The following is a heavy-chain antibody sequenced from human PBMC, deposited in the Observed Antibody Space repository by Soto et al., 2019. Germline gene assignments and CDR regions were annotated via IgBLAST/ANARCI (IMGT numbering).Heavy chain of an antibody. V-gene: IGHV4-31*03. CDR1: GGSISSGGYY. J-gene: IGHJ4*02. CDR2: IYYSGST. D-gene: IGHD3-22*01. CDR3: ARDGDSSDFIGL. Sequence: QVQLQESGPGLVKPSQTLSLTCTVSGGSISSGGYYWSWIRQHPGKGLEWIGYIYYSGSTYYNPSLKRRGTISIDTSKNQFSLKLSSVTAADTAVYYCARDGDSSDFIGLWGQGTLVTVSS.